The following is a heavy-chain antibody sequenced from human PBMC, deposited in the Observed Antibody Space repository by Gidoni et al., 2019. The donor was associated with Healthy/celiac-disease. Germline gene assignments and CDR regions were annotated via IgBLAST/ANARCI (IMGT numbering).Heavy chain of an antibody. CDR1: GFSLSNARMG. CDR2: IFSNDEK. D-gene: IGHD2-2*01. J-gene: IGHJ6*02. Sequence: QVTLKESGPVLVKPTETLTLTCTVSGFSLSNARMGVSWIRQPPGKALEWLAHIFSNDEKSYSTSLKSRLTISKDTSKSQVVLTMTNMDPVDTATYYCAREYCSSTSCYAGGAQYGMDVWGQGTTVTVSS. CDR3: AREYCSSTSCYAGGAQYGMDV. V-gene: IGHV2-26*01.